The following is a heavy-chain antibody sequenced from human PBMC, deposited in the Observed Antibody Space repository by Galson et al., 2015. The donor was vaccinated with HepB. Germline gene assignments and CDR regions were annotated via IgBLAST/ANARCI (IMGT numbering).Heavy chain of an antibody. Sequence: SLRLSCPSSGFTFGDYAVNWFRQAPGKGLEWIGFIRRNTYGATTEYAASLKGRFSISRDDSKNIAHLQMNSLQTEDTAVYFCAREAAGLGGYFDYWGRGTLVTVSS. V-gene: IGHV3-49*03. CDR1: GFTFGDYA. CDR3: AREAAGLGGYFDY. D-gene: IGHD6-13*01. J-gene: IGHJ4*02. CDR2: IRRNTYGATT.